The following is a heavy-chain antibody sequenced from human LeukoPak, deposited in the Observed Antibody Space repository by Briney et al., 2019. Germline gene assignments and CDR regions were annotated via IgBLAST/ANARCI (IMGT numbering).Heavy chain of an antibody. CDR3: ARGAAVGQTRDY. CDR2: MNPNTGNT. J-gene: IGHJ4*02. D-gene: IGHD6-13*01. Sequence: ASVKVSCKASGYTFTSYDINWVRQATGQGLEWMGWMNPNTGNTAYAQKFQGRVTFTRNTSISTAYMEMSSLRSEDTAVYYCARGAAVGQTRDYWGQGTLVTVSS. CDR1: GYTFTSYD. V-gene: IGHV1-8*03.